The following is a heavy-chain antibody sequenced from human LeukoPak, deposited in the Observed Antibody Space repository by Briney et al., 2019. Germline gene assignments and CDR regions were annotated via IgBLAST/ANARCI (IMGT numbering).Heavy chain of an antibody. CDR1: GGSISSSSHY. D-gene: IGHD6-13*01. V-gene: IGHV4-39*01. Sequence: PSDTLSLTCTVSGGSISSSSHYWGWIRQPPGKGLEWIGSIYYSGSTYYNPSLKSRVTISVDTSKNQLSLKLSSVTAADTAVYYCARHVYSSSWFDYWGQGTLVTVSS. CDR3: ARHVYSSSWFDY. CDR2: IYYSGST. J-gene: IGHJ4*02.